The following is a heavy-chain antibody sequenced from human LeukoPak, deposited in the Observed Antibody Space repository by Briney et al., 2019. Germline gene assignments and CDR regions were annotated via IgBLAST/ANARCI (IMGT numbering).Heavy chain of an antibody. CDR3: ARDCPLTVAPLCIFDY. CDR2: ISSSGSTI. J-gene: IGHJ4*02. Sequence: GGSLRLSCAASGFTFSDYYMSWIRQAPGRGLEWVSYISSSGSTISYADSVKGRFTISRDNAKNSLYLQMNSLRAEDTAVYYCARDCPLTVAPLCIFDYWGQGTLVTVSS. V-gene: IGHV3-11*04. D-gene: IGHD2-2*01. CDR1: GFTFSDYY.